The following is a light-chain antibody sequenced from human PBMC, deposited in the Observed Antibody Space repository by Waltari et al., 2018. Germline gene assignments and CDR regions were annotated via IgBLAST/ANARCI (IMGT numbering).Light chain of an antibody. CDR2: ETT. V-gene: IGLV2-23*01. Sequence: QSALTQPASVSASLGQSLTISCTGTSSDIGLYDLISWYQQHPGKAPKLRIHETTKRPSGVPNRVSGSKSGNTASLTISGLQAEDEADYYCCSFAGRSWLFGGGTKLTVL. CDR3: CSFAGRSWL. J-gene: IGLJ3*02. CDR1: SSDIGLYDL.